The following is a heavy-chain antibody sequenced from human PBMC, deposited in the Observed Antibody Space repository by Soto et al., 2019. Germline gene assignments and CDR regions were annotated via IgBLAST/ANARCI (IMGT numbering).Heavy chain of an antibody. CDR3: AKGCGSDQITMVRGVIGCGMDV. D-gene: IGHD3-10*01. V-gene: IGHV3-23*01. J-gene: IGHJ6*02. CDR2: ISGSGGST. CDR1: GFTFSSYA. Sequence: GGSLRLSCAASGFTFSSYAMSWVRQAPGKGLEWVSAISGSGGSTYYADSVKGRFTISRDNSKNTLYLQMNSLRAEDTAVYYCAKGCGSDQITMVRGVIGCGMDVWGQGTTVTVSS.